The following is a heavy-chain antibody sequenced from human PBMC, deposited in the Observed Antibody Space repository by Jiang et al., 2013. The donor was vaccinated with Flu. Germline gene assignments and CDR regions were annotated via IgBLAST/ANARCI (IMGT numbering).Heavy chain of an antibody. J-gene: IGHJ4*02. V-gene: IGHV4-39*07. D-gene: IGHD5-12*01. CDR3: ARAQKYSGFELPYFDH. Sequence: GPGLVKSSETLSLTCSVSGGSLSSTTYYWGWIRQPPGKGLEWIGSIYHSGSTYYNPSLRSRLTLSVHTSKNQIFLKLTSVTAADTAVYYCARAQKYSGFELPYFDHWGRGSPGHRLL. CDR2: IYHSGST. CDR1: GGSLSSTTYY.